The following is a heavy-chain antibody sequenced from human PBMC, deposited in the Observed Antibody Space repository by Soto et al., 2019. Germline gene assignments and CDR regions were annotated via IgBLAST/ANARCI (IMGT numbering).Heavy chain of an antibody. D-gene: IGHD3-10*01. Sequence: GESLKISCKGSGYSFTSYWISWVRQMPGKGLEWMGRIDPSDSYTNYSPSFQGHVTISADKSISTAYLQWSSLKASDTAMYYCARLKEAYYYGSGSYYSPYYYGMDVWGQGTTVTVS. CDR3: ARLKEAYYYGSGSYYSPYYYGMDV. CDR1: GYSFTSYW. J-gene: IGHJ6*02. CDR2: IDPSDSYT. V-gene: IGHV5-10-1*01.